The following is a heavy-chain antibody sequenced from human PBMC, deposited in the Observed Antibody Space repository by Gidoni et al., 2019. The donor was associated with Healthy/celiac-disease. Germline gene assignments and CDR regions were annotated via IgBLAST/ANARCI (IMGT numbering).Heavy chain of an antibody. D-gene: IGHD3-22*01. Sequence: EVQLVESGGGLVQPGGSLRLSCAASGFTFSSYEMNWVRQAPGKGLEWVSYISSSGSTIYYADSVKGRFTISRDNAKNSLYLQMNSLRAEDTAVYYCARLPPNYYDSSGYYYWGQGTLVTVSS. CDR3: ARLPPNYYDSSGYYY. J-gene: IGHJ4*02. CDR2: ISSSGSTI. V-gene: IGHV3-48*03. CDR1: GFTFSSYE.